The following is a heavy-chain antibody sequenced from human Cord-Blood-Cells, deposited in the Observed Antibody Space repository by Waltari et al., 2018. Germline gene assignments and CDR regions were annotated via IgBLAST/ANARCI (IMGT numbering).Heavy chain of an antibody. CDR2: IIPILGIA. CDR3: AVALLYSGSYYDY. D-gene: IGHD1-26*01. CDR1: GGTFSSYA. J-gene: IGHJ4*02. Sequence: QVQLVQSGAEVKKPGSSVKVSCKASGGTFSSYAISWVRQAPGQGLEWMGRIIPILGIANDAQKFQGRVTITADKSTSTAYMELSSLRSEDTAVYYCAVALLYSGSYYDYWGQGTLVTVSS. V-gene: IGHV1-69*09.